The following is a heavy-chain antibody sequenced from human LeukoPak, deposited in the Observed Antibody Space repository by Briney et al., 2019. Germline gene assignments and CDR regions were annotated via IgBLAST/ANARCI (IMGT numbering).Heavy chain of an antibody. V-gene: IGHV3-7*01. CDR1: GFTFSSYW. Sequence: GGSLRLSCAASGFTFSSYWMSWVRQAPGKRLEWVANINQDGSEKYYVDSVKGRFIISRDNARNSLFLQMNILTAEDTAIYYCVREGAYSTSPPAGYWGQGTLVGVSS. J-gene: IGHJ4*02. CDR2: INQDGSEK. CDR3: VREGAYSTSPPAGY. D-gene: IGHD6-6*01.